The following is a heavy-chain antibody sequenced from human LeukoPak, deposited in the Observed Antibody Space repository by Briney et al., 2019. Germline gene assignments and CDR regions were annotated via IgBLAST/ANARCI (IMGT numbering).Heavy chain of an antibody. CDR1: GGSFSGYY. CDR3: ARALWFGESYYYYMDV. Sequence: PSETLSLTCAVYGGSFSGYYWSWIRQPPGKGLEWIGEINHSGNTNYNPSLKSRVTISVETSKDQFSLKLSSVTAADTAVYYCARALWFGESYYYYMDVWGKGTTVTVSS. J-gene: IGHJ6*03. CDR2: INHSGNT. D-gene: IGHD3-10*01. V-gene: IGHV4-34*01.